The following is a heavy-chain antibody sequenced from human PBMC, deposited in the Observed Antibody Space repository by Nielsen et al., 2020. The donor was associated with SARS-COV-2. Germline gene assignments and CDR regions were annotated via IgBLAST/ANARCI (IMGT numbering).Heavy chain of an antibody. D-gene: IGHD5-18*01. CDR3: ARGGDTSLVPYFNGLDV. CDR1: DYSFTTFG. Sequence: ASVKVSCKASDYSFTTFGIHWVRQTPGQGLEWMGWISTHNGHTAYAQNLQGRVTMTTDTSTCTAYVELRSLSSDDTAVYYCARGGDTSLVPYFNGLDVWGQGTTVTVSS. J-gene: IGHJ6*02. CDR2: ISTHNGHT. V-gene: IGHV1-18*01.